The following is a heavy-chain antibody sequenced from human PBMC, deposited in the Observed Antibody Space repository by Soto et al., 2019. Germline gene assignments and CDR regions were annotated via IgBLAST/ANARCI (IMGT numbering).Heavy chain of an antibody. V-gene: IGHV3-11*06. CDR1: GFTFSDYY. Sequence: GGSLRLSCAASGFTFSDYYMSWIRQAPGRGLEWVSYISSSSSYTNYADSVKGRFTISRDNAKNSLYLQMNSLRAEDTAVYYCARERDIVATIRGPLYSGFDYWGQGTLVT. D-gene: IGHD5-12*01. CDR3: ARERDIVATIRGPLYSGFDY. CDR2: ISSSSSYT. J-gene: IGHJ4*02.